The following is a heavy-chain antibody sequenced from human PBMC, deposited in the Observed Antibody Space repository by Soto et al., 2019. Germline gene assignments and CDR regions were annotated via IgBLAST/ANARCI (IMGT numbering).Heavy chain of an antibody. Sequence: SVKVSCKASGGTFSSYAISWVRQAPGQGLEWMGGIIPIFGTANYAQKFQGRVTITADKSTSTAYMELSSLRSEDTAVYYCAGGGYCSSTSCSTVGGPSWFDPSGQGTRVTVSS. J-gene: IGHJ5*02. V-gene: IGHV1-69*06. CDR2: IIPIFGTA. CDR3: AGGGYCSSTSCSTVGGPSWFDP. CDR1: GGTFSSYA. D-gene: IGHD2-2*02.